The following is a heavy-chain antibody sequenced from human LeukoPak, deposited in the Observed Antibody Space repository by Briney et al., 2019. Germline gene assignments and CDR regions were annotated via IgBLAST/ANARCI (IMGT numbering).Heavy chain of an antibody. CDR2: VHHSGST. J-gene: IGHJ4*02. CDR3: ARTRYYYNSRSYGAPYYFDY. Sequence: SGTPSLTCAVSNDSVSSSNWWNWVRQSPGKGLEWIGEVHHSGSTYYNPSLKSRVTISVDTSKNQFSLKLSSVTAADTAVYYCARTRYYYNSRSYGAPYYFDYWGQGTLVTVSS. D-gene: IGHD3-10*01. CDR1: NDSVSSSNW. V-gene: IGHV4-4*02.